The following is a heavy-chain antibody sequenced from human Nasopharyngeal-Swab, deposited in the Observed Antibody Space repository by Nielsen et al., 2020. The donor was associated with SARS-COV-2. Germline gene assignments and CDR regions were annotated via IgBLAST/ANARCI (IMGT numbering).Heavy chain of an antibody. CDR2: INSDGSNT. J-gene: IGHJ4*02. V-gene: IGHV3-74*01. CDR1: GFTFSAYW. CDR3: ARIHDFDY. Sequence: GESLKISCTASGFTFSAYWMYWVRQAPGKGLVWVSRINSDGSNTAYADSVKGRFSISRDNAKNSLYLQMNSLRAEDTAVYYCARIHDFDYWGQGTLVTVSS.